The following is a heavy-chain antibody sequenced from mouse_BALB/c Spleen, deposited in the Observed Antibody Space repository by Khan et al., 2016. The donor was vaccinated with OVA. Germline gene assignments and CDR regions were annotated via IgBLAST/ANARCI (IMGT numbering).Heavy chain of an antibody. CDR3: AGCDAYGGRRNALDY. Sequence: DLVKPGASVKLSCKASGYTFTSYWISWIKERPGQGLEWIGRVAPGSGSTSFNEMFKAKATLTIDKSSSTAYIQLSSLSSGDSAVYFSAGCDAYGGRRNALDYWGQGTSVTVSS. V-gene: IGHV1S41*01. D-gene: IGHD1-1*01. J-gene: IGHJ4*01. CDR2: VAPGSGST. CDR1: GYTFTSYW.